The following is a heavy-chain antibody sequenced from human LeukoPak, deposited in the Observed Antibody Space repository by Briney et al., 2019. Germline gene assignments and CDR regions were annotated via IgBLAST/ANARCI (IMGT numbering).Heavy chain of an antibody. Sequence: PGGSLRLSCAASGFTFSSYAMSWVRQAPGKGLEWVSAISGSGGSTYYADSVKGRFTICRDNSKNTLYLQMNSLRAEDTAVYYCAKGYGSGSYYNWFDPWGQGTLVTVSS. J-gene: IGHJ5*02. CDR1: GFTFSSYA. D-gene: IGHD3-10*01. V-gene: IGHV3-23*01. CDR3: AKGYGSGSYYNWFDP. CDR2: ISGSGGST.